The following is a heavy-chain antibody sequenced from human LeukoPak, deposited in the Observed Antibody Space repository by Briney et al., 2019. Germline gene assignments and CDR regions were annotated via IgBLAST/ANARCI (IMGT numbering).Heavy chain of an antibody. CDR3: AKSDSSGYYFGRSGYFDY. CDR2: ISGSGGST. D-gene: IGHD3-22*01. J-gene: IGHJ4*02. CDR1: GFTFSSYA. V-gene: IGHV3-23*01. Sequence: GGSLRLSCAASGFTFSSYAMSWVRQAPGKGLEWVSAISGSGGSTYYADSAKGRFTISRDNSKNTLYLQMNSLRAEDTAVYYCAKSDSSGYYFGRSGYFDYWGQGTLVTVSS.